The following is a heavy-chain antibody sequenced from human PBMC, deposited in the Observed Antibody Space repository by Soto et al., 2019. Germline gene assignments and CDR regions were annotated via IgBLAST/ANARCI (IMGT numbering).Heavy chain of an antibody. J-gene: IGHJ4*02. CDR2: ISYDGSER. CDR1: GFTFSSYA. Sequence: QVQLVESGGGVVQPGRSLRLSCAASGFTFSSYAIHWVRQAPGKGLEWVAVISYDGSERYYADSVKGRFTISRDNTKNTLDLQMNSLRADDTAVYYCAKALGELSPESFDSWGQGTLITVSS. CDR3: AKALGELSPESFDS. V-gene: IGHV3-30*18. D-gene: IGHD3-16*02.